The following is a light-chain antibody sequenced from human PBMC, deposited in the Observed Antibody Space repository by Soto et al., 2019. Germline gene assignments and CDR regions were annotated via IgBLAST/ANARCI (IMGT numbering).Light chain of an antibody. CDR1: QSIRRTY. CDR3: QQYYNWRPR. Sequence: EILMTQSPATLSVSPGARATLSCGASQSIRRTYLAWYQQKPGQPPRLLIYGASTRATGVPARFSGSGSGTEFTLTISRLQSEDFAVYYCQQYYNWRPRFGQGTKVDIK. CDR2: GAS. J-gene: IGKJ1*01. V-gene: IGKV3-15*01.